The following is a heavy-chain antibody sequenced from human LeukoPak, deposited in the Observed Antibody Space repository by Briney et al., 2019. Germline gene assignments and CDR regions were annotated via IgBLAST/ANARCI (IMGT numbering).Heavy chain of an antibody. CDR2: ISAYNGNT. CDR1: GGTFSSYG. CDR3: ARDREYYDFWSGYGMDV. Sequence: ASVKVSCKASGGTFSSYGISWVRQAPGQGLEWMGWISAYNGNTNYAQKLQGRVTMTTDTSTSTAYMELRSLRSDDTAVYYCARDREYYDFWSGYGMDVWGQGTTVTVSS. D-gene: IGHD3-3*01. J-gene: IGHJ6*02. V-gene: IGHV1-18*01.